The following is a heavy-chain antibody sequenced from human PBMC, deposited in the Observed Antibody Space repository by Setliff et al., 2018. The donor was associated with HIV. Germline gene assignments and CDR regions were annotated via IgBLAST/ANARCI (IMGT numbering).Heavy chain of an antibody. CDR1: GFTCSSYS. CDR2: IRSSSGTI. V-gene: IGHV3-48*01. D-gene: IGHD3-10*01. Sequence: GGSLRLSCAASGFTCSSYSMNWVRQAPGKGLEWVSYIRSSSGTIFYADSGRGRFTISGDNAKNSRCLQMNSLRVEDTAVYYCARDAITLIRGITAFDYWGQGTLVTVSS. J-gene: IGHJ4*02. CDR3: ARDAITLIRGITAFDY.